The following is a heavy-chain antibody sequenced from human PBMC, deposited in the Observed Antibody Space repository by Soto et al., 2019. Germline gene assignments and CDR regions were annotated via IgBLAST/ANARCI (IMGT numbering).Heavy chain of an antibody. CDR3: AKGGYSAGYGTTIPTDAFDI. V-gene: IGHV3-33*06. CDR1: GFTFNTYG. Sequence: GGSLRLSCAASGFTFNTYGMHWVRRIQGKGLQWVAIIWYDGSIKYYADSVKGRFTISRDNSNNTLYLQMNSLRVEDTAVYYCAKGGYSAGYGTTIPTDAFDIWGKWTMVTVSS. J-gene: IGHJ3*02. D-gene: IGHD5-12*01. CDR2: IWYDGSIK.